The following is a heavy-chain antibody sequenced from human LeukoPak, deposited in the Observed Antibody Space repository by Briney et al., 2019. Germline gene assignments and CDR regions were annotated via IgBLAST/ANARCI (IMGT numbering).Heavy chain of an antibody. D-gene: IGHD1-14*01. CDR1: GFTFTSSA. CDR2: IVVGSGNT. J-gene: IGHJ4*02. V-gene: IGHV1-58*02. CDR3: ARGGMYNWNHVDY. Sequence: SVKVSCKASGFTFTSSAMQWVRQARGQRLEWIGWIVVGSGNTNYAQKLQGRVTMTTDTSTSTAYMELRSLRSDDTAVYYCARGGMYNWNHVDYWGQGTLVTVSS.